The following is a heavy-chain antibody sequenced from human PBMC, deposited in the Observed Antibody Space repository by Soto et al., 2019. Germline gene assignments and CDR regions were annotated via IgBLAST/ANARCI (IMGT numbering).Heavy chain of an antibody. Sequence: SETLSLTCTVSGGSISSYYWSWIRQPPGKGLEWIGYIYYSGSTNYNPSLKSRVTISVDTSKNQFSLKLSSVTAADTAVYYCARSRGNSSGYSPAPVDFQHCGQGTLVTVS. V-gene: IGHV4-59*01. J-gene: IGHJ1*01. CDR1: GGSISSYY. D-gene: IGHD3-22*01. CDR2: IYYSGST. CDR3: ARSRGNSSGYSPAPVDFQH.